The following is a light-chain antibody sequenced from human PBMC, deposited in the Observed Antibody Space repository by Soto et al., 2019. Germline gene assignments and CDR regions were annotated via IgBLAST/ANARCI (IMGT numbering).Light chain of an antibody. Sequence: QSALTQPASVSGSPGQSITISCTGTSSDVGGYNYVSWYQQYPGKAPKLMIYDVSNRPSGVSNRFSGSKSGNTASLTISGLQAEDEADYYCSSHTSSSTLGVFGGGTKVTVL. V-gene: IGLV2-14*01. J-gene: IGLJ2*01. CDR2: DVS. CDR1: SSDVGGYNY. CDR3: SSHTSSSTLGV.